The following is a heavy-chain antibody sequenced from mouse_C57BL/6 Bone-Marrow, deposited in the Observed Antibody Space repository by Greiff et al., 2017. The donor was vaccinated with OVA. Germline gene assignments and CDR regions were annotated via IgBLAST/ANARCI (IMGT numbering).Heavy chain of an antibody. D-gene: IGHD1-1*01. Sequence: EVQLQESGPGLVKPSQSLSLTCSVTGYSITSGYYWNWIRQFPGNKLEWMGYISYDGSNNYNPSLKNRISITRDTSKNQFFLKLNSVTTEDTATYYCARGTTVVEGDFGYWGQGTTLTVSS. J-gene: IGHJ2*01. CDR2: ISYDGSN. CDR1: GYSITSGYY. CDR3: ARGTTVVEGDFGY. V-gene: IGHV3-6*01.